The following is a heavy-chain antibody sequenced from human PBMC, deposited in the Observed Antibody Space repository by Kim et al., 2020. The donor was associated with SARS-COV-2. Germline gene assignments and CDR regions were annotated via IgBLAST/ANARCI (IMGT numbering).Heavy chain of an antibody. CDR1: GFTFSSYD. Sequence: GGSLRLSCAASGFTFSSYDMHWVRQAPGKGLEWVAVISYGGSNKYYADSVKGRFTISRDNSKNTLYLQMNSLRAEDTAVYYCAKEDGSGYSSGWTYYYYGMDVWAQGTTVTVSS. CDR3: AKEDGSGYSSGWTYYYYGMDV. J-gene: IGHJ6*01. CDR2: ISYGGSNK. D-gene: IGHD6-19*01. V-gene: IGHV3-30*18.